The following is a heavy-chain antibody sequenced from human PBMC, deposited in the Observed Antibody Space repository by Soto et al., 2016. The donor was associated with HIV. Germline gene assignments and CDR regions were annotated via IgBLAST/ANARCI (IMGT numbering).Heavy chain of an antibody. D-gene: IGHD5-18*01. CDR3: ARDYTAMVTAVDY. V-gene: IGHV3-48*04. CDR1: GFTFSSYS. J-gene: IGHJ4*03. Sequence: EVQLVESGGGLVQPGGSLRLSCAASGFTFSSYSMNWVRQAPGKGLEWVSYISSSSSTIYYADSVKGRFTISRDNAKNSLYLQMNSLRAEDTAVYYCARDYTAMVTAVDYVGPGTLVTVSS. CDR2: ISSSSSTI.